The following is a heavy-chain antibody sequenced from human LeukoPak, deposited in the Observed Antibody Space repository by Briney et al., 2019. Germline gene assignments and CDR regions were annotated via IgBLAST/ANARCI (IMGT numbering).Heavy chain of an antibody. V-gene: IGHV1-24*01. J-gene: IGHJ4*02. D-gene: IGHD6-19*01. CDR1: GYTLTELS. CDR2: FDPVDGET. Sequence: EASVKVSCKVSGYTLTELSMHWVRQAPGKGLEWMGGFDPVDGETIYAQKFQGRVTMTEDTSTDTAYMELSSLRSEDTAVYYCATESSGWYTHFDYWGQGTLVTVSS. CDR3: ATESSGWYTHFDY.